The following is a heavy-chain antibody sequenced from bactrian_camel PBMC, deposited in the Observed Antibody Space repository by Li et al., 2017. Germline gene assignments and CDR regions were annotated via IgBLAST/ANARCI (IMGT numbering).Heavy chain of an antibody. CDR1: GLSVSDFS. J-gene: IGHJ4*01. CDR2: IAGDGRT. Sequence: VQLVESGGGSVQTGGSLRLSCAPSGLSVSDFSMAWFRQSPGREREGVAAIAGDGRTNYADSVKGRFTISRDGAKNIIALHMDSLKPEDTATYYCAADLVTDEPSLVEREYYYWGQGTQVTV. CDR3: AADLVTDEPSLVEREYYY. V-gene: IGHV3S53*01. D-gene: IGHD1*01.